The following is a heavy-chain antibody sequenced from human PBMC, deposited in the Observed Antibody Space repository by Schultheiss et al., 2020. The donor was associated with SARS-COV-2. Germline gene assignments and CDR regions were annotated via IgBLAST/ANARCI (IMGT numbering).Heavy chain of an antibody. D-gene: IGHD3-10*01. CDR3: ARLTGYYYYYGMDV. CDR1: GFTFSSYA. V-gene: IGHV3-30*04. J-gene: IGHJ6*02. Sequence: GGSLRLSCAASGFTFSSYAMHWVRQAPGKGLEWVAVISYDGSNKYYADSVKGRFTISRDNSKNSLYLQMNSLRAEDTAVYYCARLTGYYYYYGMDVWGQGTTVTVSS. CDR2: ISYDGSNK.